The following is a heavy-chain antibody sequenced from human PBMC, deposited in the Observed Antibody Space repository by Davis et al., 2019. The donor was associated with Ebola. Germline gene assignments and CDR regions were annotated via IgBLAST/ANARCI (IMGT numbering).Heavy chain of an antibody. CDR1: GFTFSSYS. CDR2: ISSSSSTI. CDR3: AKDLRYCSTTSCFSRLFDY. Sequence: GESLKISCAASGFTFSSYSMNWVRQAPGKGLEWVSYISSSSSTIYYADSVKGRFTISRDNSKNTLYLQMNSLRAEDTAVYYCAKDLRYCSTTSCFSRLFDYWGQGTLVTVSS. D-gene: IGHD2-2*01. J-gene: IGHJ4*02. V-gene: IGHV3-48*01.